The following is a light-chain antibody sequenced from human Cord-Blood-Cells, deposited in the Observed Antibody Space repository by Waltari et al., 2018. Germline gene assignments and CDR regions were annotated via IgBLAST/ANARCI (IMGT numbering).Light chain of an antibody. V-gene: IGLV2-8*01. CDR3: SSYAGSNIYV. CDR1: SPYVGGHNS. J-gene: IGLJ1*01. CDR2: VVS. Sequence: QSALTQPPSAPLSPGQSVTTPSTRTSPYVGGHNSVSWYQQHPGKAPKLMIYVVSKRPSGVPDRFSGSKSGNTASLTVSGLQAEDEADYYCSSYAGSNIYVFGTGTKVTVL.